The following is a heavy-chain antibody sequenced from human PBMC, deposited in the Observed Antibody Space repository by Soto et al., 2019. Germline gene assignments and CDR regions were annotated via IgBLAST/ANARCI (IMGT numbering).Heavy chain of an antibody. D-gene: IGHD4-17*01. CDR1: GCTFNKYY. CDR3: ARDKIPVTIDRYFYGMDV. Sequence: QVQLVQSGTEVKKPGASVKVSCKASGCTFNKYYIHWVQQAPGQGLEWIGLINPRDDTTTYSQKFQGRVSMTWDTSTGTTYLDLSGLTSADTALYYCARDKIPVTIDRYFYGMDVWGQGTTVAVAS. V-gene: IGHV1-46*02. J-gene: IGHJ6*02. CDR2: INPRDDTT.